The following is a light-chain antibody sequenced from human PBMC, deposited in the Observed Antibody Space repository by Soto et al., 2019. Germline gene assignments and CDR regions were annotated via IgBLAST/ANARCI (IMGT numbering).Light chain of an antibody. Sequence: QSVLTQPPSASGSPGQSVTISCTGTSSDIGAYKYVSWYQQHPGKAPKLIIYEVNERPSGVPDRFSGSKSGNTASLTVSGLQAEDEADYYCCSYAGSYTWVFGGGTQLTVL. CDR1: SSDIGAYKY. V-gene: IGLV2-8*01. CDR3: CSYAGSYTWV. J-gene: IGLJ3*02. CDR2: EVN.